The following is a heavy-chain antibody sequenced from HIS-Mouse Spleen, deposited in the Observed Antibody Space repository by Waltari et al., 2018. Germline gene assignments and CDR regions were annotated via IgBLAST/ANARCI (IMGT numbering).Heavy chain of an antibody. Sequence: QVQLVESGGGVVQPGRSLRLSCAASGFTFSSYGMHWVRQAPGKGREWVGVISYDGSNKYYADSVKGRFTISRDNSKNTLYLQMNSLGDEETAVYYCAKASSGWLDYWGQGTLVTVSS. V-gene: IGHV3-30*18. J-gene: IGHJ4*02. CDR3: AKASSGWLDY. CDR1: GFTFSSYG. CDR2: ISYDGSNK. D-gene: IGHD6-19*01.